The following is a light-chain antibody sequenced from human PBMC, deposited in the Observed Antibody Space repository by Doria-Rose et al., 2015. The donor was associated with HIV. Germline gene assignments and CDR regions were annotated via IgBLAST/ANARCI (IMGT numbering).Light chain of an antibody. CDR3: MQALQTPYT. V-gene: IGKV1-17*03. J-gene: IGKJ2*01. CDR2: AAS. Sequence: DRVTITCRASQGFSNYLPWFQQKPGKVPKRLIYAASSLQSGVPSSFSGSGSGTEFTLTISSLQPEDFATYYCMQALQTPYTFGQGTKLEIK. CDR1: QGFSNY.